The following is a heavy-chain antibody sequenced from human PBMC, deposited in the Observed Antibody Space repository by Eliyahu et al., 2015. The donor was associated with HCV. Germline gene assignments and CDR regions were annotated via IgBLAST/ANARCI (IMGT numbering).Heavy chain of an antibody. V-gene: IGHV3-30-3*01. J-gene: IGHJ6*02. CDR2: IAYDGSNK. D-gene: IGHD6-6*01. CDR3: ARDSEYSSSYYYGMDV. CDR1: GFTFSRYP. Sequence: QVQLVESGGGVVQPGRSLRLSCAASGFTFSRYPMHWVRQAPGKGLEWVAVIAYDGSNKYYADSVKGRFTISRDYSKNTLYLQMSSLRAEDTAVYYCARDSEYSSSYYYGMDVWGQGTTVTVSS.